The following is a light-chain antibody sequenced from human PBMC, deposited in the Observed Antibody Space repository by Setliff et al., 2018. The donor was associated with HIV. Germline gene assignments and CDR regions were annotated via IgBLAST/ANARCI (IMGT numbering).Light chain of an antibody. V-gene: IGLV1-40*01. Sequence: VLTQPPSVSGAPGQMVTISCIGSSSNIGAGYDVHWYQQVPGTAPKLLIFDNHIRPSGVPDRFSGSKSGTSASLAITGLQAEDEADYYCQSYDSSLSGYVFGTGTKVTVL. CDR2: DNH. J-gene: IGLJ1*01. CDR1: SSNIGAGYD. CDR3: QSYDSSLSGYV.